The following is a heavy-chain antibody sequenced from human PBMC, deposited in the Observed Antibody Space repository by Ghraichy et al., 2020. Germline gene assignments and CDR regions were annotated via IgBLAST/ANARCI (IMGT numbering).Heavy chain of an antibody. D-gene: IGHD3-10*01. CDR1: GFTFSSYA. Sequence: GESLNISCAASGFTFSSYAMHWVRQAPGKGLEWVAVISYDGSNKYYADSVKGRFTISRDNSKNTLYLQMNSLRAEDTAVYYCARDHSYYGSGSWRIAPTSYGMDVWGQGTTVTVSS. CDR3: ARDHSYYGSGSWRIAPTSYGMDV. J-gene: IGHJ6*02. CDR2: ISYDGSNK. V-gene: IGHV3-30-3*01.